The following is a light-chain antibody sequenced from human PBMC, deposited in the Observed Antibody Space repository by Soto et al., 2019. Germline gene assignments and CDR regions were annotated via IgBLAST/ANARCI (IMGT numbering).Light chain of an antibody. CDR1: QAIRND. J-gene: IGKJ4*01. CDR2: AAS. Sequence: DIQMTQSPSSLSASVGDRVTITCRASQAIRNDLGWYQQKPGKAPKRLIYAASRLQGGVPSRFSGSGSGSEFILSITSLRPEDFAYYYYLHHNSYPLTCCGGTRVEIK. CDR3: LHHNSYPLT. V-gene: IGKV1-17*01.